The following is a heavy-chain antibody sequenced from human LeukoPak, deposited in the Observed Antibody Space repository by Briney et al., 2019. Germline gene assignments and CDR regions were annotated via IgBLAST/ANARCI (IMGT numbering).Heavy chain of an antibody. V-gene: IGHV3-21*01. D-gene: IGHD5-12*01. Sequence: KPGGCLRLSCAASGFTFSSYSMNWVRQAPGKGLEWVSSISSSSSYIYYADSVKGRFTISRHNAKNSLYLQMNSLRAEDTAVYYCASFSGGYDPNYYYYMDVWGKGTTVTVSS. CDR2: ISSSSSYI. CDR3: ASFSGGYDPNYYYYMDV. CDR1: GFTFSSYS. J-gene: IGHJ6*03.